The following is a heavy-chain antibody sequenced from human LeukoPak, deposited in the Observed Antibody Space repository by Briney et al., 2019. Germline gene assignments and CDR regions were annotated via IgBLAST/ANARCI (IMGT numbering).Heavy chain of an antibody. Sequence: SETLSLTCTVSGGSISSSSYYWGWIRQPPGKGLEWIGSIYYSGSTYYNPSLKSRVTISVDTSKNQFSLKLSSVTAADTAVYYCAARYRGVVVVAATLNYDYWGQGTLVTVSS. CDR2: IYYSGST. J-gene: IGHJ4*02. CDR3: AARYRGVVVVAATLNYDY. D-gene: IGHD2-15*01. V-gene: IGHV4-39*01. CDR1: GGSISSSSYY.